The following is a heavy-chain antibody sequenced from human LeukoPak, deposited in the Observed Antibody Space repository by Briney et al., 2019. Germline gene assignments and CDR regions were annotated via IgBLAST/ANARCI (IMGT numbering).Heavy chain of an antibody. V-gene: IGHV3-23*01. CDR2: ISGSGGST. Sequence: GGSLRLSCAASGFTFSSYAMSWVRQAPGKGLEWVSAISGSGGSTYYADSVKGRFTISRDNSKNALYLQMNSLRAEDTAVYYFAKDRRYSSSWFSYWGQGTLVTVSS. D-gene: IGHD6-13*01. J-gene: IGHJ4*02. CDR3: AKDRRYSSSWFSY. CDR1: GFTFSSYA.